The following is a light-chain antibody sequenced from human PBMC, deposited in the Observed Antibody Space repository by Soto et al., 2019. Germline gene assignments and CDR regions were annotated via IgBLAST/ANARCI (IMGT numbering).Light chain of an antibody. CDR3: QQYGSSPWT. Sequence: IMLKQSPGTGSLSQGEGATLCCRASQSVSSSYLAWYQQKPGQAPRLLIYGASSRATGIPDRFSGSGSGTDFTLTISRLEPEDFAVYYCQQYGSSPWTFGQGTKVDI. J-gene: IGKJ1*01. CDR1: QSVSSSY. V-gene: IGKV3-20*01. CDR2: GAS.